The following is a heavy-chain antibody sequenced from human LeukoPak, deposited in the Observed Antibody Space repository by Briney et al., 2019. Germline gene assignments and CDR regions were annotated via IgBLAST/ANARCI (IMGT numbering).Heavy chain of an antibody. D-gene: IGHD3-9*01. CDR2: ISSSGSTI. Sequence: HPGGSLRLSCAASGFTFSSYEMNWVRQAPGKGLEWVSYISSSGSTIYYADSVKGRFTISRDNAKNSLYLQMHSLRAQDTAVYYCTAQLKQYYDILTGYPYYYMDVWGKGTTVTVSS. CDR3: TAQLKQYYDILTGYPYYYMDV. V-gene: IGHV3-48*03. CDR1: GFTFSSYE. J-gene: IGHJ6*03.